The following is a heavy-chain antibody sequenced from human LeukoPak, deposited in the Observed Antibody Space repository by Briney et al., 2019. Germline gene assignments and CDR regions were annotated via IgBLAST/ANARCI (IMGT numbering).Heavy chain of an antibody. CDR3: ARTLGQEGDDNFDY. CDR1: GGSISSSSYY. J-gene: IGHJ4*02. CDR2: IYYSGST. Sequence: SETLSLTCTVSGGSISSSSYYWGWIRQPPGKGLEWIGSIYYSGSTYYNPSLKSRVTISVDTSKNQFSLKLSSVTAADTAVYYCARTLGQEGDDNFDYWGQGTLVTVSS. V-gene: IGHV4-39*01. D-gene: IGHD3-16*01.